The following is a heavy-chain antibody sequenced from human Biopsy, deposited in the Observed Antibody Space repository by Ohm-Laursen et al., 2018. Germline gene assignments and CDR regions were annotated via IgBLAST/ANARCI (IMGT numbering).Heavy chain of an antibody. CDR1: SYTFTDYN. CDR3: ARDPLNGHKHFDY. J-gene: IGHJ4*02. CDR2: INCKTGAT. Sequence: ASVKVSCKASSYTFTDYNIHWMRQAPGQGLEWLGYINCKTGATNYAQKFQGTVTMTRDKSISTAYLALGSLRSADTAIYYCARDPLNGHKHFDYWGQGTLATVSS. V-gene: IGHV1-2*02. D-gene: IGHD2-8*01.